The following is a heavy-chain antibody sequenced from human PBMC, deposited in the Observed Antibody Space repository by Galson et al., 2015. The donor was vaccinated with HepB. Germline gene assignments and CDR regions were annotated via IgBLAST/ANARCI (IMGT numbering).Heavy chain of an antibody. Sequence: SLRLSCAAPGFTFDDYTMYWVRQAPGKGLEWVSLISWDGSSTYYADSVKGRVTISRDNSKNSLYLQMNSLRTEDTALYYCAKGGSSSAFDYWGQGTLVTVSS. CDR3: AKGGSSSAFDY. CDR2: ISWDGSST. CDR1: GFTFDDYT. J-gene: IGHJ4*02. V-gene: IGHV3-43*01. D-gene: IGHD2-15*01.